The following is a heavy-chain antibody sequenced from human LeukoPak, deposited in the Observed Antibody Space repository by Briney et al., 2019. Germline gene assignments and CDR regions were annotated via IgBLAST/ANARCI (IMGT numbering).Heavy chain of an antibody. CDR1: GGTFSSYA. Sequence: GASVKVSCKASGGTFSSYAISWVRQAPGQGLEWMGRIIPIFGIANYAQKFQGRVTITAGKSTSTAYMELSSLRSEDTAVYYCAREVRAAAGHNWFDPWGQGTLVTVSS. CDR3: AREVRAAAGHNWFDP. J-gene: IGHJ5*02. V-gene: IGHV1-69*04. CDR2: IIPIFGIA. D-gene: IGHD6-13*01.